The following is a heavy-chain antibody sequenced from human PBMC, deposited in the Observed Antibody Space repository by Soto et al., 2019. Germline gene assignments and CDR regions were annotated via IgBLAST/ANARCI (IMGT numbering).Heavy chain of an antibody. Sequence: PSETLSLTCTVSDGSISGYYWSWIRQPPGKGLEWIGYIYSTGSTNYNPSLESRVTISLDTSKNQFSLKLSSVTAADTAMYYCARDIGYGDYFFFDYWGQGTLVTVS. CDR2: IYSTGST. J-gene: IGHJ4*02. V-gene: IGHV4-59*01. D-gene: IGHD4-17*01. CDR1: DGSISGYY. CDR3: ARDIGYGDYFFFDY.